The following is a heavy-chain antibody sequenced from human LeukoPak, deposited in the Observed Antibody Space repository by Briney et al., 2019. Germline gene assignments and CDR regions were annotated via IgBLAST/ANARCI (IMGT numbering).Heavy chain of an antibody. D-gene: IGHD6-6*01. CDR2: INHSGST. V-gene: IGHV4-34*01. Sequence: SETLSLTCAVYGGSFSGYYWSWIRQPPGKGLEWIEEINHSGSTNYNPSLKSRVTISVDTSKNQFSLKLSSVTAADTAVYYCARDLLAARRSYYFDYWGQGTLVTVSS. J-gene: IGHJ4*02. CDR3: ARDLLAARRSYYFDY. CDR1: GGSFSGYY.